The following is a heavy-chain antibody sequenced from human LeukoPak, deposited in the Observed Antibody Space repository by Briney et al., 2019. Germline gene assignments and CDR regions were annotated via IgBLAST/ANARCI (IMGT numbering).Heavy chain of an antibody. CDR1: GASLGSYY. D-gene: IGHD3-16*01. Sequence: PSETLSLTCIVSGASLGSYYWSWIRQPPGKGLEWIGYIYYSGSTNYNPSLKSRVTISVDTSKKQFSLKLTSVTVADTAVYYCARETSQKGAHYMDVWGKGTTVTISS. V-gene: IGHV4-59*01. J-gene: IGHJ6*03. CDR2: IYYSGST. CDR3: ARETSQKGAHYMDV.